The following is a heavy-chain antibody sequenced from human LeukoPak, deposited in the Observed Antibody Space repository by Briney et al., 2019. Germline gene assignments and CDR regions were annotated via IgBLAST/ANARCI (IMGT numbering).Heavy chain of an antibody. J-gene: IGHJ4*02. Sequence: PGGSLRLSRAASGFTFSSYSMNWVRQAPGKGLEWVSSISSSSSYIYYADSVKGRFTISRDNAKNSLYLQMNSLRAEDTAVYYCARDRLLWFGELLENDYWGQGTLVTVSS. CDR2: ISSSSSYI. CDR3: ARDRLLWFGELLENDY. D-gene: IGHD3-10*01. CDR1: GFTFSSYS. V-gene: IGHV3-21*01.